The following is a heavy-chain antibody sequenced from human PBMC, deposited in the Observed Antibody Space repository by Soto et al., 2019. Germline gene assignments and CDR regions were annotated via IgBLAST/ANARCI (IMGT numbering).Heavy chain of an antibody. J-gene: IGHJ4*02. D-gene: IGHD5-12*01. V-gene: IGHV4-39*02. CDR2: IFYSGTT. Sequence: SSTXSLTCTVAVSSIISNCYYLGWIRQPPGKGLEWIGSIFYSGTTHYNPSLRSRISISVDTSKKVFSLKLRSMTAEDKAIYYCETGDGWIRLDSRVWGKGTLVNVSS. CDR1: VSSIISNCYY. CDR3: ETGDGWIRLDSRV.